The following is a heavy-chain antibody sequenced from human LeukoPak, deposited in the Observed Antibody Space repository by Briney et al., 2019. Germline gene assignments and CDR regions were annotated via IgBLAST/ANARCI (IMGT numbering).Heavy chain of an antibody. V-gene: IGHV4-34*01. Sequence: SETLSLTCAVYGGSFSGYYWSWIRQPPGKGLEWIGEINHSGSTNYNPSLKSRVTISVDTSKNQFSLKLSSVTAADTAVYYCARSRAYSSGCCAFDIWGQGTMVTVSS. CDR2: INHSGST. J-gene: IGHJ3*02. D-gene: IGHD6-19*01. CDR3: ARSRAYSSGCCAFDI. CDR1: GGSFSGYY.